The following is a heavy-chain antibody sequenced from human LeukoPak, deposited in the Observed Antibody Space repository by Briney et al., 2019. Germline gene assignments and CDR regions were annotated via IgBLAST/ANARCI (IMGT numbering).Heavy chain of an antibody. J-gene: IGHJ6*02. CDR1: GYTFTSYA. CDR3: ARVRGHYGDYGMDV. Sequence: GASVKVSCKASGYTFTSYAMHWVRQAPGQRLEWMGWINAGNGNTKYSQKFQGRVTITRDTSASTAYMELSSLRSEDTAVYYCARVRGHYGDYGMDVWGQGTTVTVSS. CDR2: INAGNGNT. D-gene: IGHD4-17*01. V-gene: IGHV1-3*01.